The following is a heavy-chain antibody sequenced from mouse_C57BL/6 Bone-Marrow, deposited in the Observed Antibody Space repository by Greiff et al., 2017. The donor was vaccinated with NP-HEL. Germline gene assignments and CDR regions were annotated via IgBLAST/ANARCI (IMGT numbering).Heavy chain of an antibody. V-gene: IGHV8-8*01. CDR1: GFSLSTFGMG. Sequence: QVTLKESGPGILQPSQTLSLTCSFSGFSLSTFGMGVGWIRQPSGKGLEWLAHIWWDDDKYYNPALKSRLTISKDTSKNQVFLKIANVDTADTATYYCARMVYSNYPYYYAMDYWGQGTSVTVSS. D-gene: IGHD2-5*01. J-gene: IGHJ4*01. CDR2: IWWDDDK. CDR3: ARMVYSNYPYYYAMDY.